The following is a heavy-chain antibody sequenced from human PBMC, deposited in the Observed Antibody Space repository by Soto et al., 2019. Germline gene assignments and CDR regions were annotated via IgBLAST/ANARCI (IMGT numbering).Heavy chain of an antibody. CDR1: GFTFSSYG. V-gene: IGHV3-33*01. Sequence: QVQLVESGGGVVQPGRSLRLSCAASGFTFSSYGMHWVRQAPGKGLEWVAFIWYDGSNKYYADSVKGRFTISRDNSKNTLYLQMNSLRAEDTAVYYCARDLSRGYSYGSDYWGQGTLVTVSS. D-gene: IGHD5-18*01. CDR3: ARDLSRGYSYGSDY. J-gene: IGHJ4*02. CDR2: IWYDGSNK.